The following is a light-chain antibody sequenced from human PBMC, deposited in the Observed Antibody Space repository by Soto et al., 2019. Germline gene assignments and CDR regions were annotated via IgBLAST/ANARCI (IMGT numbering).Light chain of an antibody. Sequence: LTQPASVSGSPGQSITISCTGTSSDVGGYNYVSCYQQHPGKAPKLMIYDVRNRPSGVSNRFSGSKSGNTASLSISGLQAEDEAEYSCSSYTSSSTSVFGSGTKVTVL. CDR1: SSDVGGYNY. CDR3: SSYTSSSTSV. CDR2: DVR. J-gene: IGLJ1*01. V-gene: IGLV2-14*01.